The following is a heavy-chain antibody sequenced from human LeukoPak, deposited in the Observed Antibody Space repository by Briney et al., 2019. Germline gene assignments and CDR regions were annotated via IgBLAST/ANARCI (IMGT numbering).Heavy chain of an antibody. J-gene: IGHJ4*02. Sequence: GASVKVSFKASGYTVTGYYMHWGRQAPRQGLEWMGWINPNSGGTNYAQKFQGRVTMTRDTSISTPYMELSRLRSDDTAVYYCARIRWQLGQPLDYWGQGTLVTVSS. CDR3: ARIRWQLGQPLDY. CDR1: GYTVTGYY. CDR2: INPNSGGT. D-gene: IGHD6-6*01. V-gene: IGHV1-2*02.